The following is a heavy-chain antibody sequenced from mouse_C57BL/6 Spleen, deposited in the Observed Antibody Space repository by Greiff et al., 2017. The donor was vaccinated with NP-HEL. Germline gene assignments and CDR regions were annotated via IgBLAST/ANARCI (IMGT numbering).Heavy chain of an antibody. Sequence: QVQLQQSGPGLVQPSQSLSITCTVSGFSLTSYGVHWVRQSPGKGLEWLGVIWSGGSTDYNAAFISRLSISKDNSKSQVFFKMNSRQADDTAIYYCARKGRLGYWYFDVWGTGTTVTVSS. CDR2: IWSGGST. CDR1: GFSLTSYG. CDR3: ARKGRLGYWYFDV. D-gene: IGHD3-2*02. J-gene: IGHJ1*03. V-gene: IGHV2-2*01.